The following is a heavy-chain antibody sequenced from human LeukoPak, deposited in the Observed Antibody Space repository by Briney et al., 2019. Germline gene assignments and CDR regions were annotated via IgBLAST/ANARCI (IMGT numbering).Heavy chain of an antibody. Sequence: GGSLRLSCAASGFTFSSYGMHWVRQAPGKGLEWVAVLWYDGSNKYYADSVKGRFTISRDNSKNTLYLQMNSLRAEDTAVYYCARDAGYSYGYADYWGQGTLVTVSS. V-gene: IGHV3-33*01. CDR3: ARDAGYSYGYADY. CDR1: GFTFSSYG. J-gene: IGHJ4*02. D-gene: IGHD5-18*01. CDR2: LWYDGSNK.